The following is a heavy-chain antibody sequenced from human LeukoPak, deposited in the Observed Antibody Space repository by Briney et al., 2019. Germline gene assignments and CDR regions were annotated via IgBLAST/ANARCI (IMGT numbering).Heavy chain of an antibody. Sequence: GSLRLSCAASGFTFSSYSMHWVRQAPGKGLEWVAVISYDGSNKYYADSVKGRFTISRDNSKDTDLQMDSLRTEDTAVYYCARDRYSFGPGDWYFDLWGRGTLVTVSS. J-gene: IGHJ2*01. CDR2: ISYDGSNK. CDR1: GFTFSSYS. CDR3: ARDRYSFGPGDWYFDL. D-gene: IGHD5-18*01. V-gene: IGHV3-30-3*01.